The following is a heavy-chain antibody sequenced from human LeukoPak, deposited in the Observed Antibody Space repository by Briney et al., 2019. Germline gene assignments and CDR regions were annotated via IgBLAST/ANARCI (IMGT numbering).Heavy chain of an antibody. CDR3: ARDGRVLLWFGEPNWFDP. V-gene: IGHV1-2*02. J-gene: IGHJ5*02. CDR2: INPNSGGT. D-gene: IGHD3-10*01. CDR1: GYTFTGYY. Sequence: RASVKVSCKASGYTFTGYYMHWVRQAPGQGLEWMGWINPNSGGTNYAQKFQGRVTMTRDTSISTAYMELSRLRSDDTAVYYCARDGRVLLWFGEPNWFDPWGQGTLVTVSS.